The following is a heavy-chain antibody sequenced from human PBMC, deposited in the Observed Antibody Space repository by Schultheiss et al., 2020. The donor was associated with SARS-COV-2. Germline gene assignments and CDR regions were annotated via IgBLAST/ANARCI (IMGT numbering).Heavy chain of an antibody. V-gene: IGHV1-2*06. CDR3: ARGERSNAFDI. CDR2: INPNSGGT. CDR1: GYTFTGYY. J-gene: IGHJ3*02. Sequence: VKVSCKASGYTFTGYYMHWVRQAPGQGLEWMGRINPNSGGTNYAQKFQGRVTITADESTSTAYMELSSLRSEDTAVYYCARGERSNAFDIWGQGTMVTVSS.